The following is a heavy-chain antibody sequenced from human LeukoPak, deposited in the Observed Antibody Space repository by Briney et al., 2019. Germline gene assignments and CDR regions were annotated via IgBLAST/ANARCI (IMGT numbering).Heavy chain of an antibody. CDR3: ARQRYSGNWFDP. V-gene: IGHV4-59*08. J-gene: IGHJ5*02. D-gene: IGHD1-26*01. CDR2: IYYSGST. CDR1: GGSISSYY. Sequence: SETLSLTCTVSGGSISSYYWSWIRQPPGKGLEWIGYIYYSGSTNYNPSLKSRVTISVDTSKNQFSLKLSSVTAADTAVYYCARQRYSGNWFDPWGQGTLVTVSS.